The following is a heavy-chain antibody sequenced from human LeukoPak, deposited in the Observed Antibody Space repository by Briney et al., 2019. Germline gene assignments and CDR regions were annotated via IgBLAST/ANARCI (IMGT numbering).Heavy chain of an antibody. V-gene: IGHV3-53*01. CDR2: IESGGKT. Sequence: GGSLRLSCEVSGFTVSNNYMGWVRQAPGKGLEWVSVIESGGKTSYGDSVKGRFTISRDNSKNTLYLQMNSLVAEDTAVYYCTRDHRAMGRDTKGFDPWGQGTLVTASS. CDR1: GFTVSNNY. J-gene: IGHJ5*02. CDR3: TRDHRAMGRDTKGFDP. D-gene: IGHD2-2*01.